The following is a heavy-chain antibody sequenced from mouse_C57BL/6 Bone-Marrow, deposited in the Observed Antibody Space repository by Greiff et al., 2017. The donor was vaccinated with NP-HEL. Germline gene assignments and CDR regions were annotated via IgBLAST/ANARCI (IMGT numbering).Heavy chain of an antibody. CDR1: GYTFTDYE. CDR3: TRRIYDGYTGPPFAY. CDR2: IDPETGGT. D-gene: IGHD2-3*01. J-gene: IGHJ3*01. V-gene: IGHV1-15*01. Sequence: QVQLQQSGAELVRPGASVTLSCKASGYTFTDYEMHWVKQTPVHGLEWIGAIDPETGGTAYNQKFKGKAILTADKSSSTAYMELRSLTSEDSAVYYCTRRIYDGYTGPPFAYWGQGTLVTVSA.